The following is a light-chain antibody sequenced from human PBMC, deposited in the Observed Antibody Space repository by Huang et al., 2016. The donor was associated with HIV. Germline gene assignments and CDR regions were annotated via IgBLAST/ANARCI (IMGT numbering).Light chain of an antibody. V-gene: IGKV3-20*01. J-gene: IGKJ2*01. Sequence: EVVLTQSPDTLSSSPGERVTVSCRASQSLSSSYIAWYQQRPGQAPRLLIYGASTRATDIPDRLSGSGSVTDFTLTINGLEPADFAMYYCQQYGTSPYTFGQGTNLEI. CDR1: QSLSSSY. CDR3: QQYGTSPYT. CDR2: GAS.